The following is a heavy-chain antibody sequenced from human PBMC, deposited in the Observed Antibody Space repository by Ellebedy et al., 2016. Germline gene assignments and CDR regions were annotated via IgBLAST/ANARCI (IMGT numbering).Heavy chain of an antibody. CDR2: ISAYNGNT. V-gene: IGHV1-18*01. D-gene: IGHD5-18*01. CDR3: VGYSYGYGVDY. Sequence: APVKVSCKASGYTFTSYGISWVRQAPGQGLEWMGWISAYNGNTNYAQKLQGRVTMTTDTSTSTAYMELRSLRSDDTAVYYCVGYSYGYGVDYWGQGTLVTVSS. CDR1: GYTFTSYG. J-gene: IGHJ4*02.